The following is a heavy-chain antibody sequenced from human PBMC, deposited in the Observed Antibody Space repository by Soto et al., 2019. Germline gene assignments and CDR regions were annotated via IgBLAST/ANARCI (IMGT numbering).Heavy chain of an antibody. CDR2: INHSGST. J-gene: IGHJ6*02. V-gene: IGHV4-34*01. CDR1: GGSFSGYD. CDR3: ARARGVWYYYGMDV. Sequence: ETLSLTCTVYGGSFSGYDWSGIRQPPGKGLEWIGEINHSGSTNYNPSLKSRVTISVDTSKNQFSLKLSSVTAADTAVSYCARARGVWYYYGMDVWGQGTKVTVSS. D-gene: IGHD3-10*01.